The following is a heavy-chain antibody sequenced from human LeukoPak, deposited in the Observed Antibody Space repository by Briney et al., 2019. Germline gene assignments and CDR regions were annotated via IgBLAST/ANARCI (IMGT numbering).Heavy chain of an antibody. CDR1: GFTFSRYA. V-gene: IGHV3-23*01. D-gene: IGHD3-16*01. CDR2: IGGSGSTT. Sequence: GGSLRLSCTASGFTFSRYALNWVRQAPGKGLEWVSAIGGSGSTTYYADSVKGRFTISRDNSKNTLYLQMNSLRAEDTAVYYCARHVSLGGRDFDYWGQETLVTVSS. J-gene: IGHJ4*02. CDR3: ARHVSLGGRDFDY.